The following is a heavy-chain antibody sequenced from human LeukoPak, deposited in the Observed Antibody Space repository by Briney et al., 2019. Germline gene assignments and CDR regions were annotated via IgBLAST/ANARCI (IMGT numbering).Heavy chain of an antibody. D-gene: IGHD6-13*01. J-gene: IGHJ5*02. CDR2: IYYSGST. CDR3: ARQGIAAALGGIEEGWFDP. Sequence: SQTLSLTCTVSGGSISSSSYYWGWIPQPPGRGLEWIGSIYYSGSTYYNPSLKSRVTISVDTSKNQFSLKLISVTAADTAVYYCARQGIAAALGGIEEGWFDPWGQGTLVTVSS. CDR1: GGSISSSSYY. V-gene: IGHV4-39*01.